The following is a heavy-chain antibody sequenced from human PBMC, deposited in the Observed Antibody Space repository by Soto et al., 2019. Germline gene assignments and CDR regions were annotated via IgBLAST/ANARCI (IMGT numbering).Heavy chain of an antibody. V-gene: IGHV1-69*06. J-gene: IGHJ6*02. CDR3: AIASKWKYVYYFYGMDV. CDR2: FIPLYETA. D-gene: IGHD1-7*01. CDR1: GGTFSIYA. Sequence: QVQLVQSGAEVKKPGSSVKVSCKASGGTFSIYAISWVRQAPGQGLEWMGGFIPLYETANYAQKFQGRVTLTADKTTSRDNTELRRLRSVDTAVYYCAIASKWKYVYYFYGMDVWGQGTTVTVSS.